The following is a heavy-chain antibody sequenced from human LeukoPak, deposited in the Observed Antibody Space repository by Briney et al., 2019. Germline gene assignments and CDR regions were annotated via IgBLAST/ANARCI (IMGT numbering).Heavy chain of an antibody. D-gene: IGHD3-22*01. CDR1: GFTFSNYW. J-gene: IGHJ4*02. CDR3: ARVSYDSSGYIYDY. Sequence: GGSLRLSCAASGFTFSNYWMNWVRQAPGKGLEWVAKIKQDGSEKYYLDSVKGRFTISRDNAKNSLYLQMHSLRAEDTAVYYCARVSYDSSGYIYDYWGQGTLVTVSS. CDR2: IKQDGSEK. V-gene: IGHV3-7*01.